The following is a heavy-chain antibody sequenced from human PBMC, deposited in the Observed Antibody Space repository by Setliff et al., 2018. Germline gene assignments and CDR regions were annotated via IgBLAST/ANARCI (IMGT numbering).Heavy chain of an antibody. CDR1: CYSISSGYY. CDR2: IYHSGST. D-gene: IGHD3-9*01. CDR3: ARQLRYFDWLHPLGYFDY. J-gene: IGHJ4*02. V-gene: IGHV4-38-2*01. Sequence: LSLTCAVSCYSISSGYYWGWIRQPPGKGLEWIGSIYHSGSTYYNPSLKSRVTISVDTSKNQFSLKLSSVTAADTAVYYCARQLRYFDWLHPLGYFDYWGQGTLVTVSS.